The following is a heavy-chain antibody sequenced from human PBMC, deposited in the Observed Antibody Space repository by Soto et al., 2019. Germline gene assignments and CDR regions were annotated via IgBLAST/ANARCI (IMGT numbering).Heavy chain of an antibody. Sequence: QLQLQESGPGLVKPSETLSLTCTVSGGSISSSSYYWGWIRQPPGKELEWIGSIYYSGSTYYNPSLKCRVTISVDTSKNQFSLKLSSVTAADTAVYYCATSELYGPNAFDIWGQGTMVTVSS. V-gene: IGHV4-39*01. CDR1: GGSISSSSYY. CDR2: IYYSGST. J-gene: IGHJ3*02. D-gene: IGHD4-17*01. CDR3: ATSELYGPNAFDI.